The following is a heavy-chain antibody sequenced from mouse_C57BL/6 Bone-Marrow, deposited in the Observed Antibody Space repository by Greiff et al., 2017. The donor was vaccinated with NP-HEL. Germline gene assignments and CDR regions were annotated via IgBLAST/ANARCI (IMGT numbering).Heavy chain of an antibody. CDR3: ARYYGNYVAWFAY. V-gene: IGHV1-4*01. CDR1: GYTFTSYT. Sequence: QVQLQQSGAELARPGASVKMSCKASGYTFTSYTMHWVKQRPGQGLEWIGYINPSSGYTKYNQKFTDKATLTADKSSSTAYMQLSSLTSDDAAVYYCARYYGNYVAWFAYWGQVTLVTVSA. D-gene: IGHD2-1*01. CDR2: INPSSGYT. J-gene: IGHJ3*01.